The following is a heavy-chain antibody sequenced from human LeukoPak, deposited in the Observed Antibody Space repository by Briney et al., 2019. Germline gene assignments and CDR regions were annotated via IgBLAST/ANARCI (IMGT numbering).Heavy chain of an antibody. V-gene: IGHV3-7*01. CDR1: GFSFSDYW. J-gene: IGHJ4*02. D-gene: IGHD3-3*01. CDR3: ARATSADKEDY. Sequence: GGSLRLSCAASGFSFSDYWMSWVRQAPGKGLEWVATIRNDGSDKYYVDSVKGRFTISRDKTKNSLSLEINSLRAEDTALYYCARATSADKEDYWGQGTLVTVSS. CDR2: IRNDGSDK.